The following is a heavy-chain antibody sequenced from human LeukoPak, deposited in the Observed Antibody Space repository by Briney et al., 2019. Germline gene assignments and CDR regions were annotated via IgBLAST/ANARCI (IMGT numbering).Heavy chain of an antibody. D-gene: IGHD3-10*01. CDR1: GGTFSSYA. V-gene: IGHV1-69*04. CDR2: IIPTLGIA. Sequence: SVKVSCKASGGTFSSYAISWVRQAPGQGLEWMGRIIPTLGIANYAQKFQGRVTITADESTSTAYMELSSLRSEDTAVYYCARQIWFGESNFDYWGRGTLVTVSS. J-gene: IGHJ4*02. CDR3: ARQIWFGESNFDY.